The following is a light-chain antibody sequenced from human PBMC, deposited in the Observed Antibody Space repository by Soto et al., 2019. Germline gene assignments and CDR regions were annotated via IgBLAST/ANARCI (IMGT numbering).Light chain of an antibody. CDR2: DXS. J-gene: IGKJ3*01. CDR3: QQANSVTRT. Sequence: DTQVRQTAVSGSAVGXGRGRITYQASKGISSWLAXXQQXXGXAPKXXXYDXSSLQSGVPSRFSGSGSGTDFTLTINNLQPEDFANYYCQQANSVTRTFGPGTKVDIK. V-gene: IGKV1-12*01. CDR1: KGISSW.